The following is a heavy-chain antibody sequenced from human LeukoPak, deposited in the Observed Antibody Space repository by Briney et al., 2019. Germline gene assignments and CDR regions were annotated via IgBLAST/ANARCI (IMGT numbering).Heavy chain of an antibody. J-gene: IGHJ6*02. CDR2: IYYSGST. CDR3: ARRGGSGLLYYYGMDV. V-gene: IGHV4-59*08. Sequence: SETLSLTCTVSGGSISSYYWSWIRQPPGKGLEWIGYIYYSGSTNYNPSLKSRVTISVDTSKNQFSLKLSSVTAADTAVYYCARRGGSGLLYYYGMDVWGQGTTVTVSS. CDR1: GGSISSYY. D-gene: IGHD3-10*01.